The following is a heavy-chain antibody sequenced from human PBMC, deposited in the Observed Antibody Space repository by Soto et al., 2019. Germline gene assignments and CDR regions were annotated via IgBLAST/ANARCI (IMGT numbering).Heavy chain of an antibody. V-gene: IGHV3-23*01. Sequence: EVQLLESGGGLVQPGGSLRLSCAASGFTFSTYAMSWVRQAPGKGLEWVSTITTSGGNTYYADSVQGRFTISRDHSKNTLYLQMNSLRAEDTAVYYCAGRYCTNGVCYTNYYYYIDCWGKGTTVTVSS. CDR2: ITTSGGNT. CDR1: GFTFSTYA. D-gene: IGHD2-8*01. CDR3: AGRYCTNGVCYTNYYYYIDC. J-gene: IGHJ6*03.